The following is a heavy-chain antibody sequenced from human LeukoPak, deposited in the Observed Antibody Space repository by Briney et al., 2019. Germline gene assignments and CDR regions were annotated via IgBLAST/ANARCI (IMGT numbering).Heavy chain of an antibody. CDR1: GGTFSIYA. J-gene: IGHJ5*02. V-gene: IGHV1-69*13. CDR2: IIPLFGTP. D-gene: IGHD6-6*01. CDR3: AGGTEEYSKSSGWFDP. Sequence: SVKVSCKASGGTFSIYAINWVRQAPGQGLEWMGGIIPLFGTPNYAQKFQGRVTITADESTNTAYMELNSLRSEDTAVYYCAGGTEEYSKSSGWFDPWGQGTLVIVSS.